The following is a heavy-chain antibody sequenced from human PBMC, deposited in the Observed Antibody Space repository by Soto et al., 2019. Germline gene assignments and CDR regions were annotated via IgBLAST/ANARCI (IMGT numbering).Heavy chain of an antibody. CDR1: GGSFSGYY. V-gene: IGHV4-34*01. D-gene: IGHD2-15*01. Sequence: SETLSLTCAVYGGSFSGYYWSWIRQPPGKGLEWIGEINHSGSTNYNPSLKSRVTISVDTSKNQFSLKLSSVTAADTAVYYCASYSICGSCPEYFQHWGQGTLVTVSS. CDR2: INHSGST. J-gene: IGHJ1*01. CDR3: ASYSICGSCPEYFQH.